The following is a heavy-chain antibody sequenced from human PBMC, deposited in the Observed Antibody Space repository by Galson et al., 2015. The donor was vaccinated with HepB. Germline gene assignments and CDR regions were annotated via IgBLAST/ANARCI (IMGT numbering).Heavy chain of an antibody. Sequence: TLSLTCTVSGGSIISPHYYWSWIRQPPGKGLEWIAYIYHSGVTNYNPSLESRVTISVDTSKNQFSLRLSSVTAADTAMYYCAREGYSSSSNGYSDHWGQGIQVTVSP. J-gene: IGHJ4*02. V-gene: IGHV4-30-4*01. D-gene: IGHD6-6*01. CDR2: IYHSGVT. CDR3: AREGYSSSSNGYSDH. CDR1: GGSIISPHYY.